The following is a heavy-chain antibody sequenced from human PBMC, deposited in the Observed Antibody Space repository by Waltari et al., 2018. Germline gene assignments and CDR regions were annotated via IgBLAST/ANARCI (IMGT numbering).Heavy chain of an antibody. CDR1: GFTFSSYE. Sequence: EVQLVESGGGLVQPGGSLRLSCAASGFTFSSYEMNWVREGQGKGVGWVSYSSSSGRTRYYADSGKGRFTIARDNAKNSLYRQMNSLRAEDTAVYYCARSYIVGATGGGYGGQGTLVTVSS. CDR2: SSSSGRTR. V-gene: IGHV3-48*03. CDR3: ARSYIVGATGGGY. D-gene: IGHD1-26*01. J-gene: IGHJ4*02.